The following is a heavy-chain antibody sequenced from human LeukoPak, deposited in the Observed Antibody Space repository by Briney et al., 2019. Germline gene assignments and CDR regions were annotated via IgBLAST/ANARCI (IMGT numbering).Heavy chain of an antibody. D-gene: IGHD6-13*01. Sequence: GGSLRLSCAASGFTFSSYAMSWVRQAPGKGLEWVSAISGSGGSAYYADSVKGRFTISRDNSKNTLYLQMNSLRAEDTAVYYCAFRGYSSSWYTLGYWGQGTLVTVSS. CDR2: ISGSGGSA. CDR1: GFTFSSYA. V-gene: IGHV3-23*01. J-gene: IGHJ4*02. CDR3: AFRGYSSSWYTLGY.